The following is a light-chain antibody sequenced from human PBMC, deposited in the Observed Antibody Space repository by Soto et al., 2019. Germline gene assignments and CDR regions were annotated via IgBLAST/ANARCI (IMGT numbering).Light chain of an antibody. CDR3: QQYKLCLPWT. J-gene: IGKJ1*01. CDR2: GAS. CDR1: QGVSRK. Sequence: IVMTQSPATLSVAPGERVTFSCRASQGVSRKLAWYQHKPGQAPRLLISGASTGATGIPARFSGSGSGTEFTITIRSLQSDDFEVYYCQQYKLCLPWTFGQGTTVDI. V-gene: IGKV3-15*01.